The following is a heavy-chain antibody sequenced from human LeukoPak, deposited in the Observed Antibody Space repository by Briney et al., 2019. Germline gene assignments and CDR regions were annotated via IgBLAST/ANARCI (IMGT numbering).Heavy chain of an antibody. Sequence: GGSLRLSCAASGFTFSDYYMSWIRQAPGKGLEWVANIKQDGSEKYYVDSVKGRFTISRDNAKNSLYLQMDSLRAEDTAVYYCARTTGIDWYFDYWGQGTLVTVSS. J-gene: IGHJ4*02. CDR1: GFTFSDYY. CDR3: ARTTGIDWYFDY. D-gene: IGHD1-1*01. V-gene: IGHV3-7*01. CDR2: IKQDGSEK.